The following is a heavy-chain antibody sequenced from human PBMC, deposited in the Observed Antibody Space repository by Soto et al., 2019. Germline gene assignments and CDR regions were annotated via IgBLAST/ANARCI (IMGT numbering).Heavy chain of an antibody. Sequence: GGSLRLSCAASGFTFSSYAMHWVRQAPGKGLEWVAVISYDGSNKYYEDSVKGRFTISRDNSKNTLYLQMNSLRAEDTAVYYCARAEDWNDVGVYWGQGTLVTVSS. V-gene: IGHV3-30-3*01. D-gene: IGHD1-1*01. CDR2: ISYDGSNK. J-gene: IGHJ4*02. CDR1: GFTFSSYA. CDR3: ARAEDWNDVGVY.